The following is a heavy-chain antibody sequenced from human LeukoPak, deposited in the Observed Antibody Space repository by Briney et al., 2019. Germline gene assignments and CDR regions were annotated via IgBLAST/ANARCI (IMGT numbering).Heavy chain of an antibody. CDR3: ARSRVLSSWPYSYYYYMDV. D-gene: IGHD2-8*02. Sequence: PSETLSLTCTVSGGSISSGSYYWSWIRQPAGKGLEWIGEINHSGSTNYNPSLKSRVTISVDTSKNQFSLKLSSVTAADTAVYYCARSRVLSSWPYSYYYYMDVWGKGTTVTVSS. CDR1: GGSISSGSYY. V-gene: IGHV4-61*10. J-gene: IGHJ6*03. CDR2: INHSGST.